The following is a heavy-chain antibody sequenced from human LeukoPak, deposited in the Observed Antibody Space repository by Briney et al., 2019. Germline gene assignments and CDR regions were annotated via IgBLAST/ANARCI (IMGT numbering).Heavy chain of an antibody. J-gene: IGHJ4*02. Sequence: ASVKVSCKASGYSFVGYGITWVRQAPGQGLEWMGWFNAENGNTNYAQKVQGRVTMTADTSTSTAYMELSSLRSEDTAVYYCARGGLGYCSSTSCYTGHYWGQGTLVTVSS. CDR1: GYSFVGYG. CDR2: FNAENGNT. V-gene: IGHV1-18*01. CDR3: ARGGLGYCSSTSCYTGHY. D-gene: IGHD2-2*02.